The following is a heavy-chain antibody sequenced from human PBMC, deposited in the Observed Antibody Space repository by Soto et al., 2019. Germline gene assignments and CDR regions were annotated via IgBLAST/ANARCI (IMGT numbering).Heavy chain of an antibody. V-gene: IGHV3-30-3*01. J-gene: IGHJ4*02. CDR1: GFTFSVYA. CDR3: ARHRGPTLADIVSFDY. D-gene: IGHD5-12*01. CDR2: ISTDGART. Sequence: GGSLRLSCTASGFTFSVYAMHWVRQAPGKGLEWVALISTDGARTYYADSVKGRFTISRDNSKNTLYLQIDSLRTEDTSVYYCARHRGPTLADIVSFDYWGQGTLVTVSS.